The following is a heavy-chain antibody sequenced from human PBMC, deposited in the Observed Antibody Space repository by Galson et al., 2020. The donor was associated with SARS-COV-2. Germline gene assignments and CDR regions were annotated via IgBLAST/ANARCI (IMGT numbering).Heavy chain of an antibody. J-gene: IGHJ4*02. CDR2: FEPDDGET. V-gene: IGHV1-24*01. CDR3: ATDPYCTGCSCYSH. Sequence: ASVKVSCKVSGYSLTELPMHWVRQAPGKGLEWMGGFEPDDGETIYAQKFQDRVTMTEDTSTDTAYMELSSLRSEDTAMYYCATDPYCTGCSCYSHWGQGTLVTVSS. CDR1: GYSLTELP. D-gene: IGHD2-15*01.